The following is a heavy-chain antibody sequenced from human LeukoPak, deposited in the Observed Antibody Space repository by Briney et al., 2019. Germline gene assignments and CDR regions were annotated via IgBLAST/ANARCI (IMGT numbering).Heavy chain of an antibody. CDR3: AKKNFADNGYFDY. J-gene: IGHJ4*02. CDR1: GFTFTTYA. V-gene: IGHV3-23*01. Sequence: GGSLRLSCAASGFTFTTYAMSWVRQAPGKGLEWVSDISYSGGSTSYADSVRGRFSISRDNSRNTLYLQMSSLRAVDTALYFCAKKNFADNGYFDYWGQGTLVTVSS. D-gene: IGHD1-1*01. CDR2: ISYSGGST.